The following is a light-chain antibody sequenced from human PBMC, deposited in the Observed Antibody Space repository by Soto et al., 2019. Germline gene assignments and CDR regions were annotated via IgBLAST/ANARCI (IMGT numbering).Light chain of an antibody. Sequence: IVLTQSPDTLSLSPGERATLSCRASQSVSSSYLVWYQQKTGQAPRLLIYSASTRATGIPDRFSGSVSGTGFTLTISRLEPDDFAVYYCQQFGTSPPAITFGQGTRLELK. J-gene: IGKJ5*01. CDR2: SAS. V-gene: IGKV3-20*01. CDR1: QSVSSSY. CDR3: QQFGTSPPAIT.